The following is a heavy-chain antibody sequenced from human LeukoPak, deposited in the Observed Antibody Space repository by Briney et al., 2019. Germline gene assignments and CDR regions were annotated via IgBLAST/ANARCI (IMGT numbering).Heavy chain of an antibody. V-gene: IGHV1-18*01. CDR3: ARGGAVQWLVSYYFDY. CDR1: GYTFTSYG. J-gene: IGHJ4*02. D-gene: IGHD6-19*01. Sequence: ASVKVSCKASGYTFTSYGISWVRQAPGQGLEWMGWISAYNGNTNYAQKLQGRVTMTTDTSTSTAYMELRSLRSGDTAVYYCARGGAVQWLVSYYFDYWGQGTLVTVSS. CDR2: ISAYNGNT.